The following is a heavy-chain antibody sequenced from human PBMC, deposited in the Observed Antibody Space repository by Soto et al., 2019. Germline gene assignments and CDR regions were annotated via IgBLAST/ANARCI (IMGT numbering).Heavy chain of an antibody. CDR2: INHSGST. J-gene: IGHJ6*03. CDR3: ARGLDSVVVPAASHMDV. D-gene: IGHD2-2*01. V-gene: IGHV4-34*01. CDR1: GGSFSGYY. Sequence: QVQLQQWGAGLLKPSETLSLTCAVYGGSFSGYYWSWIRQPPGKGLEWIGEINHSGSTNYNPSLKSRVTISGDTSKNQFSLKLSSVTDADTAVYYWARGLDSVVVPAASHMDVWGKGTTVTVSS.